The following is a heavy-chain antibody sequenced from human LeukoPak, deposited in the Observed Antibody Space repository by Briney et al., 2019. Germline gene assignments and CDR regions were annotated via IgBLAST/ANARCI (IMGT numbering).Heavy chain of an antibody. Sequence: SVTVSCKASGRTFSSYAISWVRQAPGQGLEWMGRIIPILGIANYAQKFQGRVTITADKSTSTAYMELSSLRSEDTAVYYCARAGYCSSTSCIRFDYWGQGTLVTVSS. CDR1: GRTFSSYA. J-gene: IGHJ4*02. D-gene: IGHD2-2*01. V-gene: IGHV1-69*04. CDR3: ARAGYCSSTSCIRFDY. CDR2: IIPILGIA.